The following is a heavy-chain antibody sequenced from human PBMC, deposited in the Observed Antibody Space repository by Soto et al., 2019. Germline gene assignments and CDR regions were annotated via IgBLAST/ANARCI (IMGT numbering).Heavy chain of an antibody. CDR1: GFTFSSYS. Sequence: GGSLRLSCAASGFTFSSYSMNWVRQAPGKGLEWVSSISSSSSYIYYADSVKGRFTISRDNAKNSLYLQMNSLRAEDTAVYYCARSSSWNHDAFDIWGQGTMVTVSS. V-gene: IGHV3-21*01. CDR2: ISSSSSYI. CDR3: ARSSSWNHDAFDI. J-gene: IGHJ3*02. D-gene: IGHD6-13*01.